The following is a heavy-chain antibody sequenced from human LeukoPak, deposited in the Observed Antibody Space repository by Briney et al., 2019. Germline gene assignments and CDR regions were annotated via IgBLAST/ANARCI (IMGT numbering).Heavy chain of an antibody. J-gene: IGHJ4*02. CDR1: GYTFTSYD. D-gene: IGHD2-15*01. V-gene: IGHV1-8*01. CDR3: ARIRYCSGGCCYFFDY. CDR2: MNPNSGNT. Sequence: WASVKVSCKASGYTFTSYDINWVRQATGQGLEWMGWMNPNSGNTGYAQKFQGRVTMTRNTSISTAYMELSSLRSEDTAVYYCARIRYCSGGCCYFFDYWGQGTLVTVSS.